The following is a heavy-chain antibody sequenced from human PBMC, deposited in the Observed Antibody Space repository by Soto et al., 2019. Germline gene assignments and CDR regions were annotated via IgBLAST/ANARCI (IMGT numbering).Heavy chain of an antibody. Sequence: GGSLRLSCAASGFTVSSNYMSWVRQAPGKGLEWVSVIYSGGSTYYADSVKGRFTISRDNSKNTLYLQMNSLRAEDTAVYYCARLFENSGYDSNYYYYMDVWGKGTTVTVSS. CDR1: GFTVSSNY. V-gene: IGHV3-66*04. CDR3: ARLFENSGYDSNYYYYMDV. J-gene: IGHJ6*03. D-gene: IGHD5-12*01. CDR2: IYSGGST.